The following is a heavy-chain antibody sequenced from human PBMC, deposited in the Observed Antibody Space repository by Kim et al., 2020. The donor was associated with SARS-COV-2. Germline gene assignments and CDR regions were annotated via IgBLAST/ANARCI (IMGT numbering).Heavy chain of an antibody. CDR1: GFTFSSYW. J-gene: IGHJ5*02. Sequence: GGSLRLSCAASGFTFSSYWMSWVRQAPGKGLEWVANIKQDGSEKYYVDSVKGRFTISRDNAKNSLYLQMNSLRAEDTAVYYCARDGDAGTDLSWFDPWGQGALVTVSS. CDR2: IKQDGSEK. V-gene: IGHV3-7*01. CDR3: ARDGDAGTDLSWFDP. D-gene: IGHD6-13*01.